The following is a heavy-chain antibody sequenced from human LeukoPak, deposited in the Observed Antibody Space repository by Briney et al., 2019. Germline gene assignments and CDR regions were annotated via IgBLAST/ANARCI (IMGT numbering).Heavy chain of an antibody. CDR3: ARERTVVPDY. J-gene: IGHJ4*02. CDR2: ISWNSGSI. V-gene: IGHV3-9*01. D-gene: IGHD4-17*01. CDR1: GFTFDDYA. Sequence: GGSLRPSCAASGFTFDDYAMHWVRQAPGKGLEWVSGISWNSGSIGYADSVKGRFTISRDNAKNSLYLQMNSLRAEDTALYYCARERTVVPDYWGQGTLVTVSS.